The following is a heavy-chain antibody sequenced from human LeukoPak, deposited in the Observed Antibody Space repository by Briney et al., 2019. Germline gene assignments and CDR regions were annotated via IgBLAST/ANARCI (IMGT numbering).Heavy chain of an antibody. Sequence: GGSLRLSCAASGFTFSSYPVSWVRQAPGKGLEWVANIKQDGSEKYYVDSVKGRFTISRDNAKNSLYLQMNSLRAEDTAVYYCARVGYYDSSGYSAEYFQHWGQGTLVTVSS. CDR2: IKQDGSEK. D-gene: IGHD3-22*01. V-gene: IGHV3-7*01. CDR3: ARVGYYDSSGYSAEYFQH. CDR1: GFTFSSYP. J-gene: IGHJ1*01.